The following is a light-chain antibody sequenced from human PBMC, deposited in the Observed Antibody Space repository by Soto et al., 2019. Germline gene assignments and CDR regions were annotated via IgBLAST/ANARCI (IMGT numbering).Light chain of an antibody. Sequence: QSVLTQSASVSWFPGQSITISCTGTSSDVGAYNYVSWYQQHPGKAPKLIIYDVSNRPSGVSNRFSGSKSGNTASLTISALQAEDGADYYCSSFTSSSTRVFGTGTKVTVL. V-gene: IGLV2-14*01. J-gene: IGLJ1*01. CDR2: DVS. CDR1: SSDVGAYNY. CDR3: SSFTSSSTRV.